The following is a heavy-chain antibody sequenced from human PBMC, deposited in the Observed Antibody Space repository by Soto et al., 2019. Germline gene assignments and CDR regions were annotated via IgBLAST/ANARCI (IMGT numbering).Heavy chain of an antibody. CDR3: AREAAYCGGDCYSRRNYYYYGMDV. Sequence: ASVKVSCKASGYTFTSYDINWVRQATGQGLEWMGWMNPNSGNTGYAQKFQGRVTMTRNTSISTAYMELSSLRSEDTAVYYCAREAAYCGGDCYSRRNYYYYGMDVWGQGTTVTVSS. CDR1: GYTFTSYD. J-gene: IGHJ6*02. V-gene: IGHV1-8*01. D-gene: IGHD2-21*02. CDR2: MNPNSGNT.